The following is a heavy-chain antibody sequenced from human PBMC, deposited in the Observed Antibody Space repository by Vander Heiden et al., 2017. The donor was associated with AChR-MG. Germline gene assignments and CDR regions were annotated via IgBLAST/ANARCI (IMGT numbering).Heavy chain of an antibody. CDR2: IWYDGSNK. V-gene: IGHV3-33*01. Sequence: QVPLVESGGGVVQPGRSLRLSCAASGFTFSSYGVRWVRQDPGKGLEWVAVIWYDGSNKYYADSVKGRFTISRDNSKNTLYLQMNSLRAEDTAVYYCARDWWMTTVTTPEGAFDIWGQGTMVTVSS. D-gene: IGHD4-17*01. CDR3: ARDWWMTTVTTPEGAFDI. J-gene: IGHJ3*02. CDR1: GFTFSSYG.